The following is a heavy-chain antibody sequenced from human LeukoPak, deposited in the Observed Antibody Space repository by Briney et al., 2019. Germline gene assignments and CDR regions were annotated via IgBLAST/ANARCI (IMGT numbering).Heavy chain of an antibody. CDR2: IYPRYSDT. CDR3: ARRGGGGGSFDY. J-gene: IGHJ4*02. V-gene: IGHV5-51*01. D-gene: IGHD3-16*01. Sequence: GESLKISCKGSGYNFNTYWIGWVRQMPGKGPEWMGIIYPRYSDTRYSPSFQGQVTISADKSITTAYLQWSSLRASDTAMYYCARRGGGGGSFDYWGQGTLVIVSS. CDR1: GYNFNTYW.